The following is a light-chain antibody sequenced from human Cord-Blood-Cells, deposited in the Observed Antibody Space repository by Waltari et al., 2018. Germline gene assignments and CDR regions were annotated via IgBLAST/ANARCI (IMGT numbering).Light chain of an antibody. J-gene: IGLJ1*01. CDR3: CSYAGSYRYV. CDR1: SSDVGGYNY. CDR2: DVS. V-gene: IGLV2-11*01. Sequence: QTALTQPRPVSGSPAQSVTISCTGTSSDVGGYNYDSWYQQHPGKAPNLMIYDVSKRPSGVPDRFSGSKSGNTASLTISGLQAEDEADYYCCSYAGSYRYVFGTGTKVTVL.